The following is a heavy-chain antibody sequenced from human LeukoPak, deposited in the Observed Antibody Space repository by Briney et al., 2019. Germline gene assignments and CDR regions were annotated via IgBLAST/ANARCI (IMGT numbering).Heavy chain of an antibody. CDR1: GDSISEYY. J-gene: IGHJ5*02. V-gene: IGHV4-59*01. Sequence: SETLSLTCSVSGDSISEYYWGWIRQPPGKGLEWIGYIYVSGNTNYNPSLKSRVTLSLDTSKNQFSLKMTSVTAADTAIYYCARDHGWSGFNWFDPWGQGTLVTVSS. CDR3: ARDHGWSGFNWFDP. CDR2: IYVSGNT. D-gene: IGHD3-3*01.